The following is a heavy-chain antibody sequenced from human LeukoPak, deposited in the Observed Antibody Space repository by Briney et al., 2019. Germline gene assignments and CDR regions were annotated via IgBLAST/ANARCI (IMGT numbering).Heavy chain of an antibody. CDR1: GFTFSSYA. Sequence: PGGSLRLSCAASGFTFSSYAMHWVRQAPGKGLEWVAVISYDGSNKYYADSVKGRFTISRDNSKNTLYLQMNSLKAEDRAVYYCERDILGWGYSSGWYGVFHWGQGTLVTVSS. V-gene: IGHV3-30*14. CDR3: ERDILGWGYSSGWYGVFH. D-gene: IGHD6-19*01. CDR2: ISYDGSNK. J-gene: IGHJ4*02.